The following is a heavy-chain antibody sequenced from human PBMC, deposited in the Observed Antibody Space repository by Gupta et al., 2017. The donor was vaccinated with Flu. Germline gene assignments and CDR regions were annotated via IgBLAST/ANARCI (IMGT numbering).Heavy chain of an antibody. J-gene: IGHJ5*02. Sequence: QVQLQESGPGLVKPSQTLSLTCTVSGGSISSGSYYWSWIRQPAGKGLEWIGRIYTSGSTNYNPSLKSRVTISVDTSKNQFSLKLSSVTAADTAVYYCARDVWLEAAAGTFGWFDPWGQGTLVTVSS. D-gene: IGHD6-13*01. CDR2: IYTSGST. CDR3: ARDVWLEAAAGTFGWFDP. V-gene: IGHV4-61*02. CDR1: GGSISSGSYY.